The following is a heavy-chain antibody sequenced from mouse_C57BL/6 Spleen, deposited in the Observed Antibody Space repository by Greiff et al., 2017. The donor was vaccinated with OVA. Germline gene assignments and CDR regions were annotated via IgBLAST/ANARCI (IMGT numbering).Heavy chain of an antibody. CDR3: AEAVTTGPYAMDY. CDR2: IDPANGNT. Sequence: EVQLQQSVAELVRPGASVKLSCTASGFNIKNTYMHWVKQRPEQGLEWIGRIDPANGNTKYAPKFQGKATITADTSSNTAYLQLSSLTSGDTAIYYCAEAVTTGPYAMDYWGQGTSVTVSS. V-gene: IGHV14-3*01. CDR1: GFNIKNTY. D-gene: IGHD2-2*01. J-gene: IGHJ4*01.